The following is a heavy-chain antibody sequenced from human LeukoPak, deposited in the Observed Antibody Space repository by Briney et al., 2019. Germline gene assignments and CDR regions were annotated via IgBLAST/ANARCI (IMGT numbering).Heavy chain of an antibody. J-gene: IGHJ4*02. V-gene: IGHV1-69*13. CDR1: GGTFSSYA. Sequence: SVKVSCKASGGTFSSYAISWVRQAPGQGLEWMGGIIPIFGTANYAQKFQGRVTITADESTSTAYMELSSLRSEDTAVYYCAAHDTSGYYSGYWGQGTLVTVSS. D-gene: IGHD3-22*01. CDR3: AAHDTSGYYSGY. CDR2: IIPIFGTA.